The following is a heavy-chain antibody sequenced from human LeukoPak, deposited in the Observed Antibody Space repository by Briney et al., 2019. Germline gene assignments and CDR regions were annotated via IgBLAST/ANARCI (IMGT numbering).Heavy chain of an antibody. CDR1: GFTVGGKY. D-gene: IGHD3-3*01. CDR3: ARVKNPITIFGVVNYYFDY. Sequence: GGSLRLSCAASGFTVGGKYMTWVRQAPGKGLEWVSVIQSGGNTDYADSVKGRFIMSRDISKNTLYLQMNSLRSEDTAVYYCARVKNPITIFGVVNYYFDYWGQGTLVTVSS. CDR2: IQSGGNT. J-gene: IGHJ4*02. V-gene: IGHV3-53*05.